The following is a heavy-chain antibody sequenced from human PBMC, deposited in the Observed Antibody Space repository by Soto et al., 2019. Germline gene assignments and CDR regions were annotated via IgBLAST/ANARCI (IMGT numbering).Heavy chain of an antibody. Sequence: SETLSLTCTVSGGSISSYYWSWIRRPAGKGLEWIGRIYTSGSTNYNPSLKSRVTMSVDTSKNQFPLKLSSVTAADTAVYYCARQPSIGYSSSWAYYYYGMEVWGQGTTVT. J-gene: IGHJ6*02. D-gene: IGHD6-13*01. CDR3: ARQPSIGYSSSWAYYYYGMEV. CDR2: IYTSGST. CDR1: GGSISSYY. V-gene: IGHV4-4*07.